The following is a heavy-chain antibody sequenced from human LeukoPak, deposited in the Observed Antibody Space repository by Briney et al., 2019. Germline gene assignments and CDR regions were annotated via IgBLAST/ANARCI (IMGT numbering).Heavy chain of an antibody. CDR1: GYTLTELS. J-gene: IGHJ4*02. Sequence: ASVKVSCKVSGYTLTELSMHWVRQAPGKGLEWMGGFDPEDGETIYAQKFQSRVTMTEDTSTDTAYMELSSLRSEDAAVYYCACRDSYNWDYWGQGTLVTVSS. CDR3: ACRDSYNWDY. CDR2: FDPEDGET. V-gene: IGHV1-24*01. D-gene: IGHD5-24*01.